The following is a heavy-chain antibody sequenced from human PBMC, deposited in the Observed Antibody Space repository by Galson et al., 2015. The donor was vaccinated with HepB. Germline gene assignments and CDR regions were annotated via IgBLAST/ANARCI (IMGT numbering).Heavy chain of an antibody. CDR2: INPNSGGT. Sequence: SVKVSCKASGNTFTGYYMHWVRQAPGQGLEWMGWINPNSGGTNYAQKFQGWVTMTRDTSISTAYMELSRLRSDDTAVYYCARETRRARGVTMGTRLPAIYGMDVWGQGTTVTVSS. J-gene: IGHJ6*02. CDR1: GNTFTGYY. V-gene: IGHV1-2*04. CDR3: ARETRRARGVTMGTRLPAIYGMDV. D-gene: IGHD3-10*01.